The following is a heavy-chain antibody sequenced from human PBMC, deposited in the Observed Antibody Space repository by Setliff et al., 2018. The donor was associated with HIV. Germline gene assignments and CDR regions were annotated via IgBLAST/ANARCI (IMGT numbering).Heavy chain of an antibody. CDR1: GFTFSSHW. J-gene: IGHJ4*02. D-gene: IGHD1-7*01. Sequence: PGGSLRLSCEASGFTFSSHWMSWVRQAPGMGLEWVGFIRSKAYGGTTEYAASVKGRFTISRDDSKSIAYLQMNSLKTEDTAVYYCTRGGTGTTYDYWGQGTLVTVSS. V-gene: IGHV3-49*04. CDR2: IRSKAYGGTT. CDR3: TRGGTGTTYDY.